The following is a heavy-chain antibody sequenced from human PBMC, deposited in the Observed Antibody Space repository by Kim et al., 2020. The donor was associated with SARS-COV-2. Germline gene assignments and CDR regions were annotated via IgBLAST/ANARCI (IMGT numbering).Heavy chain of an antibody. J-gene: IGHJ6*02. CDR1: GGSFSGYY. V-gene: IGHV4-34*01. Sequence: SETLSLTCAVYGGSFSGYYWSWIRQPPGKGLEWIGEINHSGSTNYNPSLKSRVTISVDTSKNQFSLKLSSVTAADTAVYYCARGTRPRIAVAGSPPPRVLTGRYGMDVWGQGTTVTVSS. CDR2: INHSGST. CDR3: ARGTRPRIAVAGSPPPRVLTGRYGMDV. D-gene: IGHD6-19*01.